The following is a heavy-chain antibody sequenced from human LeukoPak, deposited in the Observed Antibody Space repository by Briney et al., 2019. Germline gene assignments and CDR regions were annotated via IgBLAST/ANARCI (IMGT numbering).Heavy chain of an antibody. CDR2: ISAYNGNT. CDR1: GYTFTSYG. J-gene: IGHJ5*02. Sequence: GASVKVSCKASGYTFTSYGISWVRQAPGQGLEWMGWISAYNGNTNYAQKLQGRVTMTTDTSTSTAYMELRSLRSDDTAVYYCARVRIAAADYNWFDPWGQGTLVTVSS. D-gene: IGHD6-13*01. V-gene: IGHV1-18*01. CDR3: ARVRIAAADYNWFDP.